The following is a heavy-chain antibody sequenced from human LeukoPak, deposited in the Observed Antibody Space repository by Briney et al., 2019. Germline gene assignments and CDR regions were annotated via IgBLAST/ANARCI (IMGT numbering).Heavy chain of an antibody. D-gene: IGHD3-9*01. V-gene: IGHV3-33*01. J-gene: IGHJ4*02. CDR3: ASGLTGPYYFDY. CDR1: GFTFSSYG. Sequence: GGSLRLSCEASGFTFSSYGMHWXRQAPGKGLEWVAVIWYDGSSEYYAGSVKGRFTISRDNSRNTLYLQMNSLRGDDTAVYYCASGLTGPYYFDYWGQGTLVIVDS. CDR2: IWYDGSSE.